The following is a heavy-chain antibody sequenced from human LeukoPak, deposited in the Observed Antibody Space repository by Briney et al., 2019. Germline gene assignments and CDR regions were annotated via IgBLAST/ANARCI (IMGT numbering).Heavy chain of an antibody. Sequence: GGSLRLSCAASGFTFSSYDMHWVRQATGKGLEWVSAIGTAGDTYYPGSVKGRFTISRENAKNSLCLQMNSLRAGDTAVYYCARATRTIYSGSYYYYYGMDVWGQGTTVTVSS. CDR3: ARATRTIYSGSYYYYYGMDV. J-gene: IGHJ6*02. D-gene: IGHD1-26*01. CDR2: IGTAGDT. V-gene: IGHV3-13*01. CDR1: GFTFSSYD.